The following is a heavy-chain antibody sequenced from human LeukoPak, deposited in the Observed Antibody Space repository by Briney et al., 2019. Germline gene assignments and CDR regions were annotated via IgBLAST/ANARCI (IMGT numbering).Heavy chain of an antibody. J-gene: IGHJ5*02. CDR3: ARVRSNFWSGYWFDP. CDR2: IYYSGST. CDR1: GGSISSYY. D-gene: IGHD3-3*01. Sequence: PSETLSLTCTVSGGSISSYYWSWIRQPPGKGLEWIGYIYYSGSTNYNPSLKSRVTISVDTSKNQFSLKLSSVTAADTAVYYCARVRSNFWSGYWFDPWGQGTLVTVSS. V-gene: IGHV4-59*01.